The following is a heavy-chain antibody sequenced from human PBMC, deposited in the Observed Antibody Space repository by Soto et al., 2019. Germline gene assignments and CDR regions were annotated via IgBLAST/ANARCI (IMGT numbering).Heavy chain of an antibody. Sequence: EVQLVESGGGLVKHGGSLRLSCAASGFTFSNAWMSWVRQAPGKGLEWVGRIKSKTDGGTTDYAAPVKGRFTISSDDSKNTLYLQINSLKTEDTAVYYCTTRPGEYPPGHFDYCGQGTLVTFSS. V-gene: IGHV3-15*01. D-gene: IGHD3-10*01. CDR2: IKSKTDGGTT. J-gene: IGHJ4*02. CDR1: GFTFSNAW. CDR3: TTRPGEYPPGHFDY.